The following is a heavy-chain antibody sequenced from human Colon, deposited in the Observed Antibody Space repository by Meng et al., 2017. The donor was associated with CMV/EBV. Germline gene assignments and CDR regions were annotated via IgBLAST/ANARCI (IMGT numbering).Heavy chain of an antibody. J-gene: IGHJ4*02. D-gene: IGHD6-6*01. CDR3: ARGRSEYSSSSFGY. CDR2: ISSSSGYI. Sequence: GESLKISCEASGFTFSAYTMNWVRQAPGKGLEWVSSISSSSGYIYYADSVRGRFTISRDNAKNSLYLQMDSLRAEDTAVYYCARGRSEYSSSSFGYWGQGTLVTVSS. CDR1: GFTFSAYT. V-gene: IGHV3-21*01.